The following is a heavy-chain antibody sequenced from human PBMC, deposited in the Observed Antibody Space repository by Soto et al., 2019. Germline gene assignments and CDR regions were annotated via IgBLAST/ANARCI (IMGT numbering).Heavy chain of an antibody. J-gene: IGHJ4*02. CDR3: AKEPHYSSYFDY. V-gene: IGHV3-30*18. CDR1: GFTFSSYG. CDR2: ISYDGSNI. D-gene: IGHD6-19*01. Sequence: QVQLVESGGGVVQPGRSLRLSCAASGFTFSSYGMHWVRQAPGKGLEWVAVISYDGSNIYYADSVKGRFTISRDNSKNTLYLQMNSLRAEDTAVYYCAKEPHYSSYFDYWGQGTLVTVSS.